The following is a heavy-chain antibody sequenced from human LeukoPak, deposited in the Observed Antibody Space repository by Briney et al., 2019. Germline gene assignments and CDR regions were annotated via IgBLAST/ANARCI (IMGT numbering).Heavy chain of an antibody. J-gene: IGHJ3*02. V-gene: IGHV5-51*01. CDR3: ARSRSDHDAFDI. Sequence: GLSLNISCTGSGYGFPSYWIGWVRQMSGNGLGWMGIIYPGDSDTRYSPSFQGQVTISADKSISTAYLQWSSLKASDTAMYYCARSRSDHDAFDIWGQGTMVTVSS. CDR2: IYPGDSDT. CDR1: GYGFPSYW.